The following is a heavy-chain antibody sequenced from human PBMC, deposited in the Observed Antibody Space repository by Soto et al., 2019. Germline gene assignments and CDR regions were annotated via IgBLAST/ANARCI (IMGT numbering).Heavy chain of an antibody. CDR1: GGSISKFY. V-gene: IGHV4-4*07. CDR3: VRDGSKSLRDWFDP. CDR2: VYATGTT. J-gene: IGHJ5*02. Sequence: SETLSLTCNVSGGSISKFYWAWIRKTAGNGLEWMGRVYATGTTDYNPSLRSRVAMSVDISKKTFSLRLRSVTGADSGVYYCVRDGSKSLRDWFDPWGQGILVTV.